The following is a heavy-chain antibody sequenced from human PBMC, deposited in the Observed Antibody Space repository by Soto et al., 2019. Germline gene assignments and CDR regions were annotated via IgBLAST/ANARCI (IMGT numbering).Heavy chain of an antibody. CDR1: GFTFSTYS. J-gene: IGHJ3*02. Sequence: PGGSLRLSCAASGFTFSTYSMNWVRQAPGKGLEWVSGIYGDGSGIFYAGSVKGRFTISRDNSKNTLYLQMNSLRAEDTAVYYCAKCSTCFYYDSSGPDDAFDIWGQGTMVTVSS. CDR2: IYGDGSGI. V-gene: IGHV3-23*01. CDR3: AKCSTCFYYDSSGPDDAFDI. D-gene: IGHD3-22*01.